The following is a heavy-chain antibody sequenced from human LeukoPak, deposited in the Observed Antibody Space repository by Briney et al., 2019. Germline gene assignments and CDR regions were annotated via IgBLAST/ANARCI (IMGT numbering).Heavy chain of an antibody. V-gene: IGHV3-49*04. J-gene: IGHJ4*02. Sequence: GGSLRLSFATSGFTFRDYALNGVRQAPGKGLEGVGFIRSKARGETTESAASIKGRFTISRDDSRSIAYLQMSSLMSEDTAVYYCARGGYFVDYWGQGTLVTVSS. CDR1: GFTFRDYA. CDR3: ARGGYFVDY. D-gene: IGHD2-15*01. CDR2: IRSKARGETT.